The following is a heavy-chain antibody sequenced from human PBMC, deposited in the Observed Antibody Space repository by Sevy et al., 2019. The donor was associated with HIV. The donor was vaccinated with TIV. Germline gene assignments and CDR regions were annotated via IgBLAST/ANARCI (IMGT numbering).Heavy chain of an antibody. CDR1: GYTFPAFS. CDR3: VRRGVDAYNVYFDL. J-gene: IGHJ4*02. D-gene: IGHD3-10*01. V-gene: IGHV3-21*05. Sequence: GGSLRLSCTASGYTFPAFSFTWVRQAPGKGLEWLSYISTGTDHIYYADSAKGRFTISRDDAKNSVYLEMKSLRDQDTALYYCVRRGVDAYNVYFDLWGQGTLVTVSS. CDR2: ISTGTDHI.